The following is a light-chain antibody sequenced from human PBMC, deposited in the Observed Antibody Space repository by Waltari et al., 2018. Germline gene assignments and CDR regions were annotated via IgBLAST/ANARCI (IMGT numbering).Light chain of an antibody. J-gene: IGLJ2*01. CDR2: YDT. Sequence: SYVVTQPPSLSVAPGETAKVTCGGFKIGDKSVHWYQQKPGQAPVLVTYYDTDRPSGIPERFSGSNSGNTATLTISGVEAGDEADYYCQVWDNDCGLVLFGGGTKVTVL. CDR1: KIGDKS. CDR3: QVWDNDCGLVL. V-gene: IGLV3-21*04.